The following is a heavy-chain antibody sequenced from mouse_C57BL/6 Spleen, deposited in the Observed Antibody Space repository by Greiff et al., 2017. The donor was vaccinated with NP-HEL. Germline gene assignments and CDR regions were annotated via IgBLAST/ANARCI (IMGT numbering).Heavy chain of an antibody. V-gene: IGHV5-6*01. CDR2: ISSGGSYT. CDR3: ARGEGYYAMDY. Sequence: EVKLVESGGDLVKPGGSLKLSCAASGFTFSSYGMSWVRQTPDKRLEWVATISSGGSYTYYPDSVKGRFTISRDNAKNTLYLQMSSLKSEDTAMYYCARGEGYYAMDYWGQGTSVTVSS. J-gene: IGHJ4*01. CDR1: GFTFSSYG.